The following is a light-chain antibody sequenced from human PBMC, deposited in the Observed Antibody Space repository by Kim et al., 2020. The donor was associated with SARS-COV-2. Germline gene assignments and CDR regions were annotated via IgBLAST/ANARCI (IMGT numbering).Light chain of an antibody. CDR3: SSYTNTNTYV. Sequence: QSALTQPASVSGSPGQSITVSCTGTSSDVGSYDYVSWYQQHPGKVPKPIIYDVDKRPSGVSNRFSGSKSGDTASLTISGLQAEDEADYYCSSYTNTNTYVFVTGAKVTVL. J-gene: IGLJ1*01. CDR2: DVD. CDR1: SSDVGSYDY. V-gene: IGLV2-14*01.